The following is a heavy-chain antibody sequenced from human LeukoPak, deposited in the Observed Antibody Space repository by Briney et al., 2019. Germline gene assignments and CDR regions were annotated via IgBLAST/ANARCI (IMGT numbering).Heavy chain of an antibody. CDR3: ARHVSGSYGSYYFDY. CDR1: GGSISSSSYY. Sequence: SETLSLTCTASGGSISSSSYYWGWIRQPPGKGLEWIGSIYYSGSTYYNPSLKSRVTISVDTSKNQFSLKLSSVTAADTAVYYCARHVSGSYGSYYFDYWGRGTLVTVSS. V-gene: IGHV4-39*01. J-gene: IGHJ4*02. D-gene: IGHD1-26*01. CDR2: IYYSGST.